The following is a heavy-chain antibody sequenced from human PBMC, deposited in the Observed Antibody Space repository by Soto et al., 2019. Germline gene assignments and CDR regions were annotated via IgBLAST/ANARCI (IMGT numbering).Heavy chain of an antibody. CDR3: GRELITMVRGATYNWCDP. V-gene: IGHV3-66*01. CDR2: IYSGGST. CDR1: GFTVSSNY. D-gene: IGHD3-10*01. J-gene: IGHJ5*02. Sequence: GGSLRLSCAASGFTVSSNYMSWVRQAPGKGLEWVSVIYSGGSTYYADSVKGRFTISRDNSKNTLYLQMNSLRAEDTAVYYCGRELITMVRGATYNWCDPWGQRTLVTVSS.